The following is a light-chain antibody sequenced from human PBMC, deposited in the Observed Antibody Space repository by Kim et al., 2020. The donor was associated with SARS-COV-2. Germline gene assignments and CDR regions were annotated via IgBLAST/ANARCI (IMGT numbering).Light chain of an antibody. CDR2: DAS. CDR1: QSVSSY. V-gene: IGKV3-11*01. Sequence: FAPGERATLSCRARQSVSSYLAWYQQKPGQAPRLLIYDASNRATGIPARFSGSGSGTDFTLTISSLEPEDFAVYYCQQRSNWPRGTFGQGTKLEI. CDR3: QQRSNWPRGT. J-gene: IGKJ2*02.